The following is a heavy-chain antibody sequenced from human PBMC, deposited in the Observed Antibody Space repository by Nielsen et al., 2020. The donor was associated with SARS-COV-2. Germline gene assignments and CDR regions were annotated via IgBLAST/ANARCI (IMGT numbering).Heavy chain of an antibody. J-gene: IGHJ4*02. V-gene: IGHV3-23*01. CDR1: GFTFSDYA. Sequence: GGSLRLSCAASGFTFSDYAMAWVRQAPGKGLEWVSGISGNGGSTYYTDSVKGRFTISRDNSKDTLFLQMNSLRLEDTAVYYCAKYFYGSGSLFDYWGQGTLVSVSS. CDR3: AKYFYGSGSLFDY. CDR2: ISGNGGST. D-gene: IGHD3-10*01.